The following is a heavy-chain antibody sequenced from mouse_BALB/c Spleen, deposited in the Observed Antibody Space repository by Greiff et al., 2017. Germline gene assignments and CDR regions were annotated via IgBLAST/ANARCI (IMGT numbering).Heavy chain of an antibody. Sequence: EVNLVESGGGLVQPGGSRKLSCAASGFTFSSFGMHWVRPAPEKGLEWVAYISSGSSTIYYADTVKGRFTISRDNPKNTLFLQMTSLRSEDTAMYYCARFRFAYWGQGTLVTVSA. J-gene: IGHJ3*01. V-gene: IGHV5-17*02. CDR2: ISSGSSTI. CDR1: GFTFSSFG. CDR3: ARFRFAY.